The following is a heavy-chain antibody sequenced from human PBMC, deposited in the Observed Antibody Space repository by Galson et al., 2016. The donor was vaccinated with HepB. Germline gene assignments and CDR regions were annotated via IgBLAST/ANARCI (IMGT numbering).Heavy chain of an antibody. Sequence: QSGAEVKKPGESLKLSCKASGHSIASYWIGWVRQLPGKGLECMGIIDPSDSEIRSMPSLRGHVTISADKSTNTAYLQWSSLKASDTAVYYCAAARPPGLVLVYWGLGTRVTVSS. V-gene: IGHV5-51*01. CDR3: AAARPPGLVLVY. CDR1: GHSIASYW. CDR2: IDPSDSEI. D-gene: IGHD2-8*02. J-gene: IGHJ4*02.